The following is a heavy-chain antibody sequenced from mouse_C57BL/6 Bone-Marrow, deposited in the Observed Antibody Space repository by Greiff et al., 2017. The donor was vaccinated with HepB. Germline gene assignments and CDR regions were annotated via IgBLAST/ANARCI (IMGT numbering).Heavy chain of an antibody. D-gene: IGHD2-4*01. CDR1: GFTFSSYA. CDR3: ARDYDYDGDFDY. J-gene: IGHJ2*01. V-gene: IGHV5-4*01. CDR2: ISDGGSYT. Sequence: DVMLVESGGGLVKPGGSLKLSCAASGFTFSSYAMSWVRQTPEKRLEWVATISDGGSYTYYPDNVKGRFTISRDNAKNNRYLQMSHLKSEDTAMYYCARDYDYDGDFDYWGQGTTLTVSS.